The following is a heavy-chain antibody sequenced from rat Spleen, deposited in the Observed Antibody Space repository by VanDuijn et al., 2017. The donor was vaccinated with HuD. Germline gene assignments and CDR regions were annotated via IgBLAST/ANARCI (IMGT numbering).Heavy chain of an antibody. CDR3: TRENWVLDY. CDR1: GFTFSNYG. J-gene: IGHJ2*01. D-gene: IGHD5-1*01. CDR2: ISPSGSIT. Sequence: EVQLVESGGGLVQPGRSLKLSCAASGFTFSNYGMHWIRQAPTKGLEWVASISPSGSITNYRDSVKGRFTISRDNAYSTLYLQMDSLRSDDTATYYCTRENWVLDYWGQGVMVTVSS. V-gene: IGHV5-19*01.